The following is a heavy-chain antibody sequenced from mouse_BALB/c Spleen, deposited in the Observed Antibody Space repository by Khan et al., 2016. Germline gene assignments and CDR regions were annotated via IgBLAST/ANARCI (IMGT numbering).Heavy chain of an antibody. D-gene: IGHD1-3*01. Sequence: QIQLVQSGPELKKPGETVKISCKASGYTFTNYGMNWVKQAPGKGLKWMGWINTFTGEPTYADDFKGRFAFSLQTSASTAYLQINNLKHEDTAAYFCAVGSEDGRFASWGQGTLITVSA. CDR3: AVGSEDGRFAS. V-gene: IGHV9-3-1*01. J-gene: IGHJ3*01. CDR1: GYTFTNYG. CDR2: INTFTGEP.